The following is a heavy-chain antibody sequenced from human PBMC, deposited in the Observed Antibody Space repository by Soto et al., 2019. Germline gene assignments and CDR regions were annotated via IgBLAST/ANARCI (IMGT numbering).Heavy chain of an antibody. V-gene: IGHV3-30*19. CDR3: ARWGTTGGLDV. CDR1: GFTFRSYV. D-gene: IGHD3-16*01. CDR2: TSYDGSDK. Sequence: QVQLVESGGGVVQPGTSLRVSCVGSGFTFRSYVIHWVRQAPGKGLEWVALTSYDGSDKYYDNSVRGRFTIPRDNSRNTVELQMDSLSLEDTALYYCARWGTTGGLDVWGQGTLVYVSS. J-gene: IGHJ1*01.